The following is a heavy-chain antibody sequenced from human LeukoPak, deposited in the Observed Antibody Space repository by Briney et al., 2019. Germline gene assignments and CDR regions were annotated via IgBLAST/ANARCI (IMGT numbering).Heavy chain of an antibody. CDR3: ARQSVGYCSGGSCYYYGMDV. Sequence: GESLKISCKGSGYSFTSYWIGWVRQMPGKGLEWMGIIYPGDSDPRYSPSFQGQVTISADKSISTAYLQWSSLKASDTAMYYCARQSVGYCSGGSCYYYGMDVWGQGTTVTVSS. J-gene: IGHJ6*02. CDR1: GYSFTSYW. D-gene: IGHD2-15*01. V-gene: IGHV5-51*01. CDR2: IYPGDSDP.